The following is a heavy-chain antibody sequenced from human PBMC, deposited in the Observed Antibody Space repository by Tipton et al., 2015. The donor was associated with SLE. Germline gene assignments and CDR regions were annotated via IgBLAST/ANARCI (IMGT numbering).Heavy chain of an antibody. CDR3: TRSRTPGRFDP. J-gene: IGHJ5*02. D-gene: IGHD1-14*01. CDR2: SRNKANSYMT. Sequence: GSLRLSCAASGFSFSDHYMDWVRQAPGKGLEWVGRSRNKANSYMTEYAAPVKGRFSISRDESQNLLLLQVNSLKTEDTAVYYCTRSRTPGRFDPWGQGTLVIVSS. V-gene: IGHV3-72*01. CDR1: GFSFSDHY.